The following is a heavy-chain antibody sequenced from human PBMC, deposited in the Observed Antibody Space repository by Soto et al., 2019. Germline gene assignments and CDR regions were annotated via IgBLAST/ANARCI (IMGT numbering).Heavy chain of an antibody. CDR3: ARPLGWRDAFDI. V-gene: IGHV3-7*01. CDR1: GFTFSNYW. J-gene: IGHJ3*02. CDR2: INQDGSEK. D-gene: IGHD6-19*01. Sequence: EVQLVESGGGLVQPGGSLRLSCAASGFTFSNYWMTWVRQAPGKGLEWVANINQDGSEKYYVDSVKGRFTISIDNAYSSVYLQMNSLRAEDTAVYYCARPLGWRDAFDIWGHGTMVTVSS.